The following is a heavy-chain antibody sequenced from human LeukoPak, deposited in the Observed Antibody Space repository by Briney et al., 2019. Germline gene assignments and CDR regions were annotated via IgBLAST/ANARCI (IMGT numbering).Heavy chain of an antibody. Sequence: PGGSLRLSCAASGFTFDDYAMHWVRQAPGKGLEWVSGISWNSGSIGYADSVKGRFTISRDNAKNSLYLQMNSLRAEDTAVYYCAGPQGVGKNYWGQGTLVTVSS. CDR2: ISWNSGSI. CDR1: GFTFDDYA. V-gene: IGHV3-9*01. D-gene: IGHD1-26*01. CDR3: AGPQGVGKNY. J-gene: IGHJ4*02.